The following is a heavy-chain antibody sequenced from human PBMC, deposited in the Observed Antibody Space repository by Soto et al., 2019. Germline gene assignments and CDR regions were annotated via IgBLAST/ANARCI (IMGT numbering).Heavy chain of an antibody. CDR1: GGTFSSYA. D-gene: IGHD3-22*01. CDR2: IIPIFGTA. Sequence: SVKVSCTASGGTFSSYAISWVRQAPGQGLEWMGGIIPIFGTANYAQKFQGRVTITADESTSTAYMELSSLRSEDTAVYYCASSYDSSGYYYPTFDYWGQGTLVTVSS. CDR3: ASSYDSSGYYYPTFDY. V-gene: IGHV1-69*13. J-gene: IGHJ4*02.